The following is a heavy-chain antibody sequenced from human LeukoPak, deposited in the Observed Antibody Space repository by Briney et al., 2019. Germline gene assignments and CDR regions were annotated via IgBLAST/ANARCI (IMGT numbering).Heavy chain of an antibody. V-gene: IGHV4-61*02. Sequence: PSQTRSLTCTVSGGSISSGSYYWSWIRQPAGKGLEWIGRIYTSGSTNYNPSLKSRVTISVDTSKNQFSLKLSSVTAADTAVYYCARDPLAVAGARGAFDIWGQGTMVTVSS. D-gene: IGHD6-19*01. J-gene: IGHJ3*02. CDR1: GGSISSGSYY. CDR3: ARDPLAVAGARGAFDI. CDR2: IYTSGST.